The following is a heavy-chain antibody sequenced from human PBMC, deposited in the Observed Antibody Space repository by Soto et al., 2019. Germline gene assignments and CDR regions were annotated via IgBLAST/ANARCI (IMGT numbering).Heavy chain of an antibody. D-gene: IGHD6-19*01. V-gene: IGHV4-39*01. J-gene: IGHJ6*03. CDR1: GGSISSISYY. Sequence: SVTLSLTCTASGGSISSISYYWGWIRQPPGKGLEWIGSIYYSGSTYYNPSLKSRVTISVDTSKNQFSLKLSSVTAADTAAYYCARQGLGSICPQWLYYYYYMDVWGKGTTVTVSS. CDR2: IYYSGST. CDR3: ARQGLGSICPQWLYYYYYMDV.